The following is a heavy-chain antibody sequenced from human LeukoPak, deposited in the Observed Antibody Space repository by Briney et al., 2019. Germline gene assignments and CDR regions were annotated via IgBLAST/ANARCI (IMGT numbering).Heavy chain of an antibody. J-gene: IGHJ4*02. Sequence: GRSLRLSCAASGFTFDDYAMHWVRQAPGKDLEWVSGISWNSGSIGYADSVKGRFTISRDNAKNSLYLQMNSLRAEDTALYYCAKDDGGSFDYWGQGTLVTVSS. CDR3: AKDDGGSFDY. V-gene: IGHV3-9*01. CDR2: ISWNSGSI. CDR1: GFTFDDYA.